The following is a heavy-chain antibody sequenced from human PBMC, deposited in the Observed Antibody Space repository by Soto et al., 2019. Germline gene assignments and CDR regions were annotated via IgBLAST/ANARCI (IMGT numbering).Heavy chain of an antibody. D-gene: IGHD1-26*01. CDR1: GFTFSSYA. CDR2: ISSNGGST. V-gene: IGHV3-64D*08. CDR3: VIRSDSGSYYFDY. Sequence: PGGSLRLSCSASGFTFSSYAMHWVRQAPGKGLEYVSAISSNGGSTYYADSVKGRFTISRDNSKNTLYLQMSSLRAEDTAVYYCVIRSDSGSYYFDYWGQGTLVTVSS. J-gene: IGHJ4*02.